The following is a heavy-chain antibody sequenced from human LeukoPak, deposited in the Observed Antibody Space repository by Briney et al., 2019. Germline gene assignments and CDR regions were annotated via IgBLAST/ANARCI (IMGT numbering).Heavy chain of an antibody. V-gene: IGHV1-18*01. CDR2: ISAYNGNT. J-gene: IGHJ4*02. D-gene: IGHD6-19*01. CDR3: ARGQAGYSSGWYYFDY. CDR1: GYTFTSYG. Sequence: ASVKVSCKASGYTFTSYGISWVRQAPGQGLEWMGWISAYNGNTNYAQKLQGRVTMTTDTSTSTAYMELSSLRSEDTAVYYCARGQAGYSSGWYYFDYWGQGTLVTVSS.